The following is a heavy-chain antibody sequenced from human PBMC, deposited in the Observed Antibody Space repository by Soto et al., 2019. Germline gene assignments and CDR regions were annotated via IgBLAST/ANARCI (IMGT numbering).Heavy chain of an antibody. Sequence: PSETLSLTCTVSGGSISSYYWSWIRQPPGKGLEWIGYIYYSGSTNYNPSLKSRVTISVDTSKNQFSLKLSSVTAADTAVYYCAREGGTASYFDYWGQGTPVTVSS. V-gene: IGHV4-59*01. D-gene: IGHD2-21*01. J-gene: IGHJ4*02. CDR2: IYYSGST. CDR3: AREGGTASYFDY. CDR1: GGSISSYY.